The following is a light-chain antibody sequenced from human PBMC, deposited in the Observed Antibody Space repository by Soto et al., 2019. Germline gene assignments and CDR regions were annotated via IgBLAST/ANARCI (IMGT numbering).Light chain of an antibody. J-gene: IGKJ2*01. Sequence: EFVLTQSPGTLSLSPGERATLSCRASQSVSNNYLAWYQQKPGQAPRLLIFGSSDRATGIPDRFSCSGSGTDFTISFSSLEPENFAVYFCQQYGNSPPYTFGQGTKLEIK. CDR1: QSVSNNY. CDR3: QQYGNSPPYT. CDR2: GSS. V-gene: IGKV3-20*01.